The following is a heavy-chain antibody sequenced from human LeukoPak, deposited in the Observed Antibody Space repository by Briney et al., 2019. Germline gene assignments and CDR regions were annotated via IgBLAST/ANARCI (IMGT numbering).Heavy chain of an antibody. CDR2: IFYSGNT. Sequence: SETLSLTCTVSGDSISNHYWSWIRQPPGKRLVWIGYIFYSGNTHYNPSLTSRVTMSVDTSKNQFSLRLSSVTPADTAVYYCARDRGEGIVGTFDYWGQGTLVTVSS. CDR3: ARDRGEGIVGTFDY. J-gene: IGHJ4*02. D-gene: IGHD1-26*01. V-gene: IGHV4-59*11. CDR1: GDSISNHY.